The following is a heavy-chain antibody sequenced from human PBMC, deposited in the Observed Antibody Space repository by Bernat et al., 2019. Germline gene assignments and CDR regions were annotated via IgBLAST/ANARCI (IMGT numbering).Heavy chain of an antibody. Sequence: QVQLVQSGAEVKKPGASVKVSCKASGYTFTSYGISWVRQAPGQGLEWMGWISAYNGNTNYAQKLQGRVTMTTDTATSTAYMELRSLRSDDTAVYYCARLAAAYYDCWRGYYPYWGQGTLVTVSS. D-gene: IGHD3-3*01. CDR1: GYTFTSYG. CDR2: ISAYNGNT. V-gene: IGHV1-18*01. J-gene: IGHJ4*02. CDR3: ARLAAAYYDCWRGYYPY.